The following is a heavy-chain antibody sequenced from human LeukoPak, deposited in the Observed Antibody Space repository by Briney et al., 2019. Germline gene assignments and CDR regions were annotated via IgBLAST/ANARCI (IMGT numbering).Heavy chain of an antibody. V-gene: IGHV3-33*01. CDR3: AREGGSGYANTYFDY. Sequence: GGSLRLSCAASGFTFSSYGMHWVRQAPGKGLEWVAVIWYDGSNKYYADSVKGRFTISRDNSKNTLYLQMNSLRAEDTAVYYCAREGGSGYANTYFDYWGQGTLVTVSS. J-gene: IGHJ4*02. D-gene: IGHD5-12*01. CDR1: GFTFSSYG. CDR2: IWYDGSNK.